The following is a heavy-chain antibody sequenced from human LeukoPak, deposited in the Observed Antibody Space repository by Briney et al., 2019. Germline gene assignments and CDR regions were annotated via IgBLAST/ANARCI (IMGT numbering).Heavy chain of an antibody. CDR1: GFTFTSSA. D-gene: IGHD3-16*01. CDR2: IVVGSGNT. J-gene: IGHJ4*02. V-gene: IGHV1-58*01. CDR3: AAEGALTGGDY. Sequence: GASVKVSCKASGFTFTSSAVQWVRQARGQRLEWIGWIVVGSGNTNYAQKFQERVTITRDMSTSTAYMELSSLRSEDTAVHYCAAEGALTGGDYWGQGTLVTVSS.